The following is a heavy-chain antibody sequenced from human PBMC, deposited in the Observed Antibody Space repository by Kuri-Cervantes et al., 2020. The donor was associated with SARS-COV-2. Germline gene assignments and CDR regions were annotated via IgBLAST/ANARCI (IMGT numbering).Heavy chain of an antibody. Sequence: GESLKISCAASGFTSSSYGMHWVRQAPGKGLEWVAVISFGGTNKYYADSVKGRFTISRDNSRNTLYLQMNSLRAEDTAVYYCAKDRVRRGYSGYVILDYWGQGTLVTVSS. V-gene: IGHV3-30*18. J-gene: IGHJ4*02. CDR3: AKDRVRRGYSGYVILDY. CDR2: ISFGGTNK. CDR1: GFTSSSYG. D-gene: IGHD5-12*01.